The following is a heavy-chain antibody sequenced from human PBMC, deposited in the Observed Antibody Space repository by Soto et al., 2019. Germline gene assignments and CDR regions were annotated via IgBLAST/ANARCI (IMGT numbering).Heavy chain of an antibody. D-gene: IGHD3-10*01. CDR1: GFTFSSYG. Sequence: QVQLVESGGGVVQPGRSLRLSCAASGFTFSSYGMHWVRQAPGKGLEWVAVIWYDGSNKYYADSVKGRFTISRDNSKNTLYLQINSLRAEDTAVYYCARIITMVRGATYYGMDVWGQGTTVTVSS. CDR2: IWYDGSNK. V-gene: IGHV3-33*01. J-gene: IGHJ6*02. CDR3: ARIITMVRGATYYGMDV.